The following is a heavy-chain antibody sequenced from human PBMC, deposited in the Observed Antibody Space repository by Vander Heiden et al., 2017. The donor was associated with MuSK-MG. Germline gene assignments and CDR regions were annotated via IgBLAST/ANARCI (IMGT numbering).Heavy chain of an antibody. CDR1: GGSFSGYY. Sequence: QVQLQQWGAGLLKPSETLSLTCAVYGGSFSGYYWSWIRQPPGKKLEWIGEINHSGSTNYNPSLKSRVTISVDTSKNQFSLKLSSVTAADTAVYYCARGRANDYGGNRYFDYWGQGTLGTVSS. CDR3: ARGRANDYGGNRYFDY. V-gene: IGHV4-34*01. D-gene: IGHD4-17*01. CDR2: INHSGST. J-gene: IGHJ4*02.